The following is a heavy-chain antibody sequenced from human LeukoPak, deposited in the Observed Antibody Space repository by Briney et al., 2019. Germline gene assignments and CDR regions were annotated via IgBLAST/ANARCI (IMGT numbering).Heavy chain of an antibody. CDR3: STAPLGYCNSNSCYFYFQH. CDR2: IKSKTDDGTT. CDR1: GFTFSNAW. V-gene: IGHV3-15*01. Sequence: NPGGSLRLSCAASGFTFSNAWMSWVRQAPGKGLEWVGRIKSKTDDGTTDYAAPVKGRFTISRDDSKNTLYLQMNSLKTEDTAVYYCSTAPLGYCNSNSCYFYFQHWGQGTLVTVSS. D-gene: IGHD2-2*01. J-gene: IGHJ1*01.